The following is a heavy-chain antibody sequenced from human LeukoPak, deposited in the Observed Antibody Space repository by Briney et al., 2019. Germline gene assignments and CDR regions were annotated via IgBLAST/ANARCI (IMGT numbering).Heavy chain of an antibody. Sequence: GGSLRLSCAASGFTFNSYDMYWVRQVIGKGLEWVLAIDKGPNTYYSDSVKGRFTISRDNSKNTLYLQMNSLRAEGTVVYYCARRIPQYYGYDYWGQGTLVTVSS. J-gene: IGHJ4*02. CDR3: ARRIPQYYGYDY. V-gene: IGHV3-13*01. D-gene: IGHD3-10*01. CDR1: GFTFNSYD. CDR2: IDKGPNT.